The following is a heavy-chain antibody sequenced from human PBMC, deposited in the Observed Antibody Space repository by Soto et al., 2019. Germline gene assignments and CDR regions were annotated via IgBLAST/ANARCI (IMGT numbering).Heavy chain of an antibody. V-gene: IGHV3-30-3*01. Sequence: GGSLRLSCAASGFTFSSYAMHWVRQAPGKGLEWVAVISYDGSNKYYADSVKGRFTISRDNSKNTLYLQTNSLRAEDTAVYYCASLEYYDSSGYPYDAFDIWGQGTRVTVAS. CDR2: ISYDGSNK. CDR1: GFTFSSYA. J-gene: IGHJ3*02. CDR3: ASLEYYDSSGYPYDAFDI. D-gene: IGHD3-22*01.